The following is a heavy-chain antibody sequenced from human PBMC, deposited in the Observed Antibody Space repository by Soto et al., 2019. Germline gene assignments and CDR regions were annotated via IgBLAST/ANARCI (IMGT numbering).Heavy chain of an antibody. Sequence: QLQLQESGPGLVQPSEIMSLTCTVSGVAISRSSYYWGWIRQPPGQGLEWIGRIYYAGITYYNPSLMSRITRSVDTSTNHCFLELSFVATANTAVYCFAREGNSGCYWELWCQGTLVTFSS. CDR2: IYYAGIT. J-gene: IGHJ4*02. D-gene: IGHD6-19*01. CDR3: AREGNSGCYWEL. V-gene: IGHV4-39*02. CDR1: GVAISRSSYY.